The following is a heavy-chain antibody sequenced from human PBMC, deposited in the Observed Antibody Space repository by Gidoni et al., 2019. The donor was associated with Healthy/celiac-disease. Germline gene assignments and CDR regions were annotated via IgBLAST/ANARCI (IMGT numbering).Heavy chain of an antibody. Sequence: EVQLVQSGAEVKKPGESLKISCKGSGYSFTSYWIGWVLQMPGKGMEWMGVIYPGDSDTRYSPSFQGQVTISADKSISTAYLQWSSLKASDTAMYYCASRDGYCSGGSCYSGWFDPWGQGTLVTVSS. V-gene: IGHV5-51*01. D-gene: IGHD2-15*01. CDR1: GYSFTSYW. CDR2: IYPGDSDT. J-gene: IGHJ5*02. CDR3: ASRDGYCSGGSCYSGWFDP.